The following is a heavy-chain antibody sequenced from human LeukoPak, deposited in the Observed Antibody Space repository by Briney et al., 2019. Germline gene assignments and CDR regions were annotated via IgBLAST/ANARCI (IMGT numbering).Heavy chain of an antibody. D-gene: IGHD1-1*01. V-gene: IGHV4-34*01. J-gene: IGHJ4*02. Sequence: SETLSLTCAVYGGSFSNYYWSWIRQPPGKGLEWIGEINHSGSTNYNPSLKSRVTISVDTSKNQFSLKLSSVTAADTAVYYCARVGLHDDFDYWGQGTLVTVSS. CDR3: ARVGLHDDFDY. CDR1: GGSFSNYY. CDR2: INHSGST.